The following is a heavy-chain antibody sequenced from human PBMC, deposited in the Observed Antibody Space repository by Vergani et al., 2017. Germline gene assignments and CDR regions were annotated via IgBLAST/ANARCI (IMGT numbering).Heavy chain of an antibody. Sequence: QLQLHESGPGLVKPSETLSLTCTVSGVSIGSNSYYWGWIRQPPGKGLEWIVTIYYTGTTYYNEAHKSRLTISVDTSKNQFSLNLTSVTAADTAVYYCTRHGRSGWAGYFQHWGQGTLVTASS. CDR2: IYYTGTT. CDR3: TRHGRSGWAGYFQH. CDR1: GVSIGSNSYY. V-gene: IGHV4-39*01. J-gene: IGHJ1*01. D-gene: IGHD6-19*01.